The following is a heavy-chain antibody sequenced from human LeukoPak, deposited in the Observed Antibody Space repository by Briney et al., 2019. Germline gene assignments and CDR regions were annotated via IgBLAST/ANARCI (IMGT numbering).Heavy chain of an antibody. D-gene: IGHD3-22*01. J-gene: IGHJ4*02. CDR1: GFTFDDYA. V-gene: IGHV3-9*01. CDR2: ISWNSGSI. CDR3: AKDTEWLLLRGYFDY. Sequence: QPGGSLRLSCAASGFTFDDYAMHWVRQAPGKGLEWVSGISWNSGSIGYADSVKGRFTISRDNAKNSLYLQMNSLRAEDTALYYCAKDTEWLLLRGYFDYWGQGTLVTVSS.